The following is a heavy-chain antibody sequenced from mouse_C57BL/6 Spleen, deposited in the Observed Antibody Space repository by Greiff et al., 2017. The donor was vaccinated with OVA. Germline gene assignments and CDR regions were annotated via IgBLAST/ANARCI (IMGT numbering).Heavy chain of an antibody. CDR1: GFTFSDAW. V-gene: IGHV6-6*01. D-gene: IGHD1-1*01. CDR2: IRNKANNHAT. J-gene: IGHJ4*01. Sequence: EVKLMESGGGLVQPGGSMKLSCAASGFTFSDAWMDWVRQSPEKGLEWVAEIRNKANNHATYYAESVKGRFTISRDDSKSSVYLQMNSLRAEDTGIYYCTTVVATDYAMDYWGQGTSVTVSS. CDR3: TTVVATDYAMDY.